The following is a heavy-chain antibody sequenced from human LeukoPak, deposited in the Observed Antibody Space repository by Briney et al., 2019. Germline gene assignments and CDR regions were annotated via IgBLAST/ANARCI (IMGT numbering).Heavy chain of an antibody. J-gene: IGHJ3*02. CDR3: AREYYDRSGYLFAFDI. CDR2: IYYSGST. D-gene: IGHD3-22*01. V-gene: IGHV4-59*01. Sequence: GSLRLSCAASGFTFSSYAMSWIRQPPGKGLEWIGYIYYSGSTNYNPSLKSRVTISVDTSKNQFSLKLSSVTAADTAVYYCAREYYDRSGYLFAFDIWGQGTTVTVSS. CDR1: GFTFSSYA.